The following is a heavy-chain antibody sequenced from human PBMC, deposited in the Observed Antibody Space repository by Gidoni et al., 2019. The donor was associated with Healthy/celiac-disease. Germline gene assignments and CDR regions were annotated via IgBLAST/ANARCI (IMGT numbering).Heavy chain of an antibody. Sequence: EVQLVQSGAEVKKPGEPLTTPCKCSGYSYTSYWHGWVRRMPGKGLEWMGISYPGDSDTRYSPSFQGQVTISADKSISTAYLQWSSLKTSDTAMYYCARHGHDYVWGSYKYGMDVWGQGTTVTVSS. J-gene: IGHJ6*02. CDR2: SYPGDSDT. V-gene: IGHV5-51*01. CDR1: GYSYTSYW. D-gene: IGHD3-16*01. CDR3: ARHGHDYVWGSYKYGMDV.